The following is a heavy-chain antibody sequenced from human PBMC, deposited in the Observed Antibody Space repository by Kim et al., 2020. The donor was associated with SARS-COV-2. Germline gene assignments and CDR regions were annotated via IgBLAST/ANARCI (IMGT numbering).Heavy chain of an antibody. D-gene: IGHD3-3*01. Sequence: GGSLRLSCAASGFTFDAYTMNWVRQAPGKGLEWVSLISGDGVSTYYADSVKGRFTISRDNSKNSLYLQMNSLRTEDTASYYCAKDSKYYDFLSGYHGYGMEASGQEGTGTAS. V-gene: IGHV3-43*01. CDR2: ISGDGVST. J-gene: IGHJ6*02. CDR3: AKDSKYYDFLSGYHGYGMEA. CDR1: GFTFDAYT.